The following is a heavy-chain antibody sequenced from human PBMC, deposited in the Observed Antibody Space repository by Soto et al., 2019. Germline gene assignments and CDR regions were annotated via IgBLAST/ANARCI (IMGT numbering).Heavy chain of an antibody. Sequence: QVQLQESGPGLLQPSQTLSLTCTVSGETLENPDALWSWIRQPPGKGLEWLGYIFFSSTAHYNPSLKRRLGLSVDISKRQFSLRLESVTAADTAVYFCARERVYGAIPPFYYYGMGVWGPGTTVVVSS. D-gene: IGHD3-10*01. V-gene: IGHV4-30-4*01. J-gene: IGHJ6*02. CDR3: ARERVYGAIPPFYYYGMGV. CDR1: GETLENPDAL. CDR2: IFFSSTA.